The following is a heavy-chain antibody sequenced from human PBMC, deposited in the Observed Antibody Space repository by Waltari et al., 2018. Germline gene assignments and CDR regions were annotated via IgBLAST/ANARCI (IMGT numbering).Heavy chain of an antibody. D-gene: IGHD3-3*01. CDR1: GFTFGHHA. CDR3: ARESFWSGAEWDDFGMDV. J-gene: IGHJ6*02. Sequence: QVHLVESGGGVVQPGRSLRLSCTGSGFTFGHHAIHWVRQAPGKGLGWVAVRWENGRNNQYEESVKCRFTISRDNSKNVVYMQMDSTRDEDTAVYYCARESFWSGAEWDDFGMDVWGQGTTVIVSS. V-gene: IGHV3-33*01. CDR2: RWENGRNN.